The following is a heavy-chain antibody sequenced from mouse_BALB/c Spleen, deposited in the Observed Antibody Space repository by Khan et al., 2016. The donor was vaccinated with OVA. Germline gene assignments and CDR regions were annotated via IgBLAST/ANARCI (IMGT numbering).Heavy chain of an antibody. Sequence: EVQLQESGPGLVKPSQSLSLTCTVTGYSITSGYAWNWIRQFPGNKLEWMGYISYSGFTSYTPSLKSRISITRDTTKNQFFLQLNSVTTEDTAMYYSARGNYEGYYFDDWGQGTTLTVAS. CDR3: ARGNYEGYYFDD. CDR1: GYSITSGYA. J-gene: IGHJ2*01. V-gene: IGHV3-2*02. CDR2: ISYSGFT. D-gene: IGHD2-4*01.